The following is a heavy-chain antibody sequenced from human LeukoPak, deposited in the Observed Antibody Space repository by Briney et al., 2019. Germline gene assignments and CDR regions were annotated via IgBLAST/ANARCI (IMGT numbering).Heavy chain of an antibody. D-gene: IGHD6-13*01. CDR2: IYTSGST. Sequence: SETLSLTCTVSGGSISSYYWSWLRQPAGKGLEWIGRIYTSGSTNYNPSLKSRVTMSVDTSKNQFSLKLSSVTAADTAVYYCARVYRIAAAGTYYYYMDVWGKGTTVTISS. CDR3: ARVYRIAAAGTYYYYMDV. V-gene: IGHV4-4*07. CDR1: GGSISSYY. J-gene: IGHJ6*03.